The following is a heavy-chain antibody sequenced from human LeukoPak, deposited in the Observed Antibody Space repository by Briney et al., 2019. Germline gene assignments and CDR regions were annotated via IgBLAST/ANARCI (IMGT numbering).Heavy chain of an antibody. D-gene: IGHD1-26*01. V-gene: IGHV4-59*08. CDR1: NDSISSYY. Sequence: SETLSLTCTVSNDSISSYYWSWIRQPPGKGLEWIGDIDYSGSANYNPSLKSRVTISLDTSKNQFSLKLRSVTAADTAVYYCVSGRYYFDYWGQGTLVTVSS. J-gene: IGHJ4*02. CDR2: IDYSGSA. CDR3: VSGRYYFDY.